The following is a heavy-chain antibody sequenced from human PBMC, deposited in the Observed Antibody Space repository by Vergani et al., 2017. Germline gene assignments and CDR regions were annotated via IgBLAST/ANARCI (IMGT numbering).Heavy chain of an antibody. V-gene: IGHV3-43D*03. CDR1: GFTFDDYA. CDR3: AKSDNWNDVDS. Sequence: EVQLVESGGVVVQPGGSLRLSCAASGFTFDDYAMHWVRQAPGKGLEWVSSLNKNNYYIYYADSVKGRFTISRDNAKESLYLQMNSLRVEDTALYYCAKSDNWNDVDSWGQGTLVTVSS. J-gene: IGHJ4*02. CDR2: LNKNNYYI. D-gene: IGHD1-20*01.